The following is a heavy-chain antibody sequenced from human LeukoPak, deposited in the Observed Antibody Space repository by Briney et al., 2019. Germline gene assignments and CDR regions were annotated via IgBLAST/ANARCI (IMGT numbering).Heavy chain of an antibody. Sequence: ASVKVSCKASGYTFTSFGLSWVRQAPGQGLEWMGWISAYNGNTNYAQNLQGRVTMTTDTSTSTAYMELRSLRSDDTAVYYCARGSGLRYFDWLSDDAFDIWGQGTMVTVSS. CDR3: ARGSGLRYFDWLSDDAFDI. J-gene: IGHJ3*02. D-gene: IGHD3-9*01. V-gene: IGHV1-18*01. CDR1: GYTFTSFG. CDR2: ISAYNGNT.